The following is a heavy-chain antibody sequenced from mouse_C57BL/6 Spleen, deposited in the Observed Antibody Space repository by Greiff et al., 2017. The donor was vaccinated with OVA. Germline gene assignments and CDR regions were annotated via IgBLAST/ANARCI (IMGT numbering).Heavy chain of an antibody. CDR1: GYTFTSYW. CDR3: ARDYGSSYPYAMDY. D-gene: IGHD1-1*01. J-gene: IGHJ4*01. CDR2: IHPNSGST. Sequence: QVQLKQPGAELVKPGASVKLSCKASGYTFTSYWMHWVKQRPGQGLEWIGMIHPNSGSTNYNEKFKSKATLTVDKSSSTAYMQLSSLTSEDSAVYYCARDYGSSYPYAMDYWGQGTSVTGSS. V-gene: IGHV1-64*01.